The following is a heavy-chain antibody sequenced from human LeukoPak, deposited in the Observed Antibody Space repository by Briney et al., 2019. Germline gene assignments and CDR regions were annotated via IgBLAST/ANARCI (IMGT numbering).Heavy chain of an antibody. Sequence: EASVKVSCKASGYTFTSYYMHWVRQAPGQGLEWMGWINPNSGGTNYAQKFQGRVTMTRDTSISTAYMELSRLRSDDTAVYYCARQRLITMVRGVTFDPWGQGTLVTVSS. D-gene: IGHD3-10*01. CDR1: GYTFTSYY. CDR2: INPNSGGT. CDR3: ARQRLITMVRGVTFDP. V-gene: IGHV1-2*02. J-gene: IGHJ5*02.